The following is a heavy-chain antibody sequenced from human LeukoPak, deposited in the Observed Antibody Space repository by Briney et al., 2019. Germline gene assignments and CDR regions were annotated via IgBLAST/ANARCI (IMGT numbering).Heavy chain of an antibody. V-gene: IGHV3-7*03. Sequence: GGSLRLSCAASGFTFSSYGMHWVRQAPGKGLEWVATIKQDGSEKYYVDSVKGRFTISRDNAKNSVYLQMNSLRAEDTAVYYCARGGYYDSSGRIFDYWGQGTLVTVSS. CDR3: ARGGYYDSSGRIFDY. CDR1: GFTFSSYG. D-gene: IGHD3-22*01. CDR2: IKQDGSEK. J-gene: IGHJ4*02.